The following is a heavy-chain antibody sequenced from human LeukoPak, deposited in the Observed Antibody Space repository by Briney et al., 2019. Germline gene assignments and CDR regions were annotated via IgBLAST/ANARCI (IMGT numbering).Heavy chain of an antibody. CDR3: VRGYSYGFYFDY. D-gene: IGHD5-18*01. V-gene: IGHV1-2*06. CDR1: GYSFTRYY. J-gene: IGHJ4*02. CDR2: INPNSGGP. Sequence: ASVKVACKPSGYSFTRYYIHWVRQAPGQGLEWMGRINPNSGGPNYGHKFQGMVTMTRDTAISPASLELSNLRADDTAAYYCVRGYSYGFYFDYWGQGSLVTVSS.